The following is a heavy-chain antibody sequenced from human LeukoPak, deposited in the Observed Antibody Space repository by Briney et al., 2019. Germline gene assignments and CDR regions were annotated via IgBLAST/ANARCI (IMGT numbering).Heavy chain of an antibody. CDR3: ARDRGWRTSGYYLYHFDY. CDR1: GFTFTDYF. D-gene: IGHD3-22*01. Sequence: EGSLRLSGVASGFTFTDYFMSWVRQAPGKGLEWVASIKHNGGEKYYVDSVKGRFTISRDNAKNSLYLEMSSLRVEDTAVYYCARDRGWRTSGYYLYHFDYWGQGTLVTFAS. J-gene: IGHJ4*02. V-gene: IGHV3-7*01. CDR2: IKHNGGEK.